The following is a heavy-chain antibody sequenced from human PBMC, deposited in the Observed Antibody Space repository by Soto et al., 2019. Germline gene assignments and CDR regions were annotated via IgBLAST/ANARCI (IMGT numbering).Heavy chain of an antibody. D-gene: IGHD3-10*01. CDR3: ARDSGGYGMDV. Sequence: QVQLVESGGGVVQPGRSLRLSCAASGFTFSSYGMHWVRQAPGKGLEWVAAIWYDGSNKYYADSVKGRFTISRDNSKNPLYLQMTSMRPEDTAVYYCARDSGGYGMDVWGQGTTVTVSS. CDR2: IWYDGSNK. CDR1: GFTFSSYG. J-gene: IGHJ6*02. V-gene: IGHV3-33*01.